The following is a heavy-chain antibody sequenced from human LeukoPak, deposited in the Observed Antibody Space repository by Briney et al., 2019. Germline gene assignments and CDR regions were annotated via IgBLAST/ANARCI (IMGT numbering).Heavy chain of an antibody. V-gene: IGHV6-1*01. CDR2: TYYRSKWFN. D-gene: IGHD5-12*01. CDR3: ASSLYSSYDIRFDP. J-gene: IGHJ5*02. Sequence: SQTLSLTCAISGDXVSSNSASWSWIRQSPSRGLEGLGRTYYRSKWFNDYAVSVKSRITINADTSKNQFSLQLDSVSPEDTAVYYCASSLYSSYDIRFDPWGQGTLVTVSS. CDR1: GDXVSSNSAS.